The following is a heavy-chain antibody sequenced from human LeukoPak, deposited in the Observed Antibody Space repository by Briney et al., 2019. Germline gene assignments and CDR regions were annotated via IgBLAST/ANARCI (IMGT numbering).Heavy chain of an antibody. CDR1: GYTFTGYY. CDR3: ARTRHCGGDCYPAEHDY. V-gene: IGHV1-2*06. Sequence: ASVKVSCKASGYTFTGYYIHWVRQAPGQGLEWTGRINPNSGGTNYVQKFQGRVTMTRDTSISTAYMELSRLRSDDTAVYYCARTRHCGGDCYPAEHDYWGQGTLVTVSS. D-gene: IGHD2-21*02. CDR2: INPNSGGT. J-gene: IGHJ4*02.